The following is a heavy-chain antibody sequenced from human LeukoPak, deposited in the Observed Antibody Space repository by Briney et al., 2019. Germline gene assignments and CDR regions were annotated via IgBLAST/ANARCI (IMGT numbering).Heavy chain of an antibody. V-gene: IGHV1-69*05. CDR3: ARDLYSGSSDV. J-gene: IGHJ3*01. Sequence: SVKVSCKASGGTFSSYAISWVRQAPGQGLEWMGGLIPIFGTANYAQKFQGRVMITTDESTSTAYMELSSLRSQDTAVYYCARDLYSGSSDVWGQGTMVTVSS. CDR2: LIPIFGTA. D-gene: IGHD1-26*01. CDR1: GGTFSSYA.